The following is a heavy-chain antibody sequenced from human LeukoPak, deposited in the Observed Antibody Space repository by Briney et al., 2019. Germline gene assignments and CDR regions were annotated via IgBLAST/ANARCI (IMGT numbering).Heavy chain of an antibody. Sequence: ASVKVSCKASGGTFGSYAISWVRQAPGQGLEWMGGIIPIFGTANYAQKFQGRVTITADESTSTAYMELSSLRSEDTAVYYCARAGIAVAGNDYWGQGTLVTVSS. D-gene: IGHD6-19*01. V-gene: IGHV1-69*13. J-gene: IGHJ4*02. CDR2: IIPIFGTA. CDR1: GGTFGSYA. CDR3: ARAGIAVAGNDY.